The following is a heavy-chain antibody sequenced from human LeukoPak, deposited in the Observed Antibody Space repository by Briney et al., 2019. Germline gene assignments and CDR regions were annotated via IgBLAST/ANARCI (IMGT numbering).Heavy chain of an antibody. CDR2: INSIGSTI. V-gene: IGHV3-48*03. CDR3: AREPNAFDI. J-gene: IGHJ3*02. CDR1: GLTFSLSE. Sequence: GGSLSLSCAVSGLTFSLSELNWVRRAQGKGLEWISYINSIGSTIYYADSVKGRFTISRDNAKNSLYLQMNSLRAEDTAVYYCAREPNAFDIWGQGTMVTVSS.